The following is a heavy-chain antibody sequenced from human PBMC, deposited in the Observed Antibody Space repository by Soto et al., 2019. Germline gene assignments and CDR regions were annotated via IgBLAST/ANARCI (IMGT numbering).Heavy chain of an antibody. CDR1: GFTFTSSA. J-gene: IGHJ4*02. D-gene: IGHD6-19*01. CDR3: AADRIAVAGTDY. V-gene: IGHV1-58*01. CDR2: IVVGSGNT. Sequence: SVKVSCKASGFTFTSSAVQWVRQARGQRLEWIGWIVVGSGNTNYAQKFQERVTITRDMSTSTAYMELSSLRSEDTAVYYCAADRIAVAGTDYWGQGTLVTVSS.